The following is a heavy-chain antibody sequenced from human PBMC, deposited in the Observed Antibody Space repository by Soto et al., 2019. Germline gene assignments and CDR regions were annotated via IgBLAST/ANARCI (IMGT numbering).Heavy chain of an antibody. CDR2: IYYSGST. V-gene: IGHV4-39*01. CDR1: GGSISSSSYY. D-gene: IGHD3-10*01. CDR3: AILQGGSFRRRKLPPEGAFDI. J-gene: IGHJ3*02. Sequence: QLQLQESGPGLVKPSETLSLTCTVSGGSISSSSYYWGWIRQPPGKGLEWIGGIYYSGSTYYNPSLKSRVTRSVDTSKNPVSLKLSSVTAADTAVYYCAILQGGSFRRRKLPPEGAFDIWGQGTMVTVAS.